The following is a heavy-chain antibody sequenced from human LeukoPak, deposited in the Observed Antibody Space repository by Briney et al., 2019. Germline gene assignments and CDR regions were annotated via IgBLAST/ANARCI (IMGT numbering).Heavy chain of an antibody. CDR3: AEDSSSWYPGRWFDP. D-gene: IGHD6-13*01. CDR2: ISAYNGNT. V-gene: IGHV1-18*01. CDR1: GYTFTSYG. Sequence: ASVKVSCKASGYTFTSYGISRVRQAPGQGLEWMGWISAYNGNTNYAQKLQGRVTMTTDTSTSTAYMELRSLRSDDTAVYYCAEDSSSWYPGRWFDPWGQGTLVTVSS. J-gene: IGHJ5*02.